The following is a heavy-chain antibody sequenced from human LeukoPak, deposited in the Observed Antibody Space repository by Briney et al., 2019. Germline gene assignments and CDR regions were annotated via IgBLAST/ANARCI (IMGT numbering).Heavy chain of an antibody. V-gene: IGHV1-18*01. CDR3: ARDGGYSYDSTGLFDY. CDR2: TTSYNGNT. CDR1: GYTFSSYG. D-gene: IGHD3-22*01. Sequence: ASVKVSCKASGYTFSSYGISWVRQAPGQGLEWMGWTTSYNGNTHYAQKFRGRVTMTTDTSTSTAYMELRSLRSDDTAVYYCARDGGYSYDSTGLFDYWGQGTLVTVSS. J-gene: IGHJ4*02.